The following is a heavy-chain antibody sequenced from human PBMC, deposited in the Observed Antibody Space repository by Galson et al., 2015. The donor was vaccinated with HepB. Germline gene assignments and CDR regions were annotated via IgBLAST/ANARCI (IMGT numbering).Heavy chain of an antibody. CDR1: GFTFSSYA. V-gene: IGHV3-30-3*01. CDR3: ARDGPHSYSSSEEGYYYYYGMDV. Sequence: SLRLSCAASGFTFSSYAMHWVRQAPGKGLEWVAVISYDGSNKYYADSVKGRFTISRDNSKNTLYLQMNSLRAEDTAVYYCARDGPHSYSSSEEGYYYYYGMDVWGQGTTVTVSS. J-gene: IGHJ6*02. D-gene: IGHD6-13*01. CDR2: ISYDGSNK.